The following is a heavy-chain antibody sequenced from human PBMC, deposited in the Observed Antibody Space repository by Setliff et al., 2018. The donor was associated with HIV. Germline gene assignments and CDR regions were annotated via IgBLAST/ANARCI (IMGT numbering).Heavy chain of an antibody. V-gene: IGHV4-39*07. D-gene: IGHD5-18*01. CDR1: GDSISSGSYF. CDR2: INHSGST. CDR3: ARTHSFQPYYFDY. Sequence: PSETLSLTCSVSGDSISSGSYFWGWIRQTPGKGLEWIGEINHSGSTNYNPSLKSRVTISVDTSKNQFSLKLSSVTAADTAVYYCARTHSFQPYYFDYWGQGTLVTVSS. J-gene: IGHJ4*02.